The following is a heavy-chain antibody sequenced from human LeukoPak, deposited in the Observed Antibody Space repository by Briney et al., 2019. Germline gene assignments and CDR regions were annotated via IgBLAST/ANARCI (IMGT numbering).Heavy chain of an antibody. CDR1: GGSINSYY. J-gene: IGHJ4*02. Sequence: SETLSLTCNVSGGSINSYYWSWIRQPAGEGLEWIGRIYSSGSTSYNPSLKGRVTMSVDTSKNQFSLKLSSVTAADTAVYYCARGKSYCGGDCYGYWGRGTLVTVSS. V-gene: IGHV4-4*07. CDR3: ARGKSYCGGDCYGY. CDR2: IYSSGST. D-gene: IGHD2-21*02.